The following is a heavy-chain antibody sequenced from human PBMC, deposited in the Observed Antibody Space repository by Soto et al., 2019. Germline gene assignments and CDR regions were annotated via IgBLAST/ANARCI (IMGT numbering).Heavy chain of an antibody. D-gene: IGHD3-10*01. J-gene: IGHJ6*02. CDR1: GGSFSGYY. Sequence: SETLSLTCAVYGGSFSGYYWSWNRQPPGKGLEWIGEINHSGSTNYNPSLKSRVTISVDTSKNQFSLKLSSVTAADTAVYYCARSPRPITMVRGVTGYYYYGMDVWGQGTTVTVSS. CDR3: ARSPRPITMVRGVTGYYYYGMDV. V-gene: IGHV4-34*01. CDR2: INHSGST.